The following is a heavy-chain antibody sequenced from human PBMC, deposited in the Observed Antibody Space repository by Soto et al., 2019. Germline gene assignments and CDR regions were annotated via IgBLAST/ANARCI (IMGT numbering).Heavy chain of an antibody. Sequence: EVQLLESGGGLVQPGGSLRLSCAASGFTFSSYVMSWVRQAPGKGLEWVSAISGSGGSTYYADSVKGGFTISRDNSKNTLYLQMNSLRAEDTAGYYCAKVIAAAGTGYWFDPWGQGTLVTVSS. CDR1: GFTFSSYV. D-gene: IGHD6-13*01. CDR3: AKVIAAAGTGYWFDP. CDR2: ISGSGGST. J-gene: IGHJ5*02. V-gene: IGHV3-23*01.